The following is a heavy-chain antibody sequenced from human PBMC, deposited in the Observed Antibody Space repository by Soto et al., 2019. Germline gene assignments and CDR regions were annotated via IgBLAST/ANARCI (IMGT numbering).Heavy chain of an antibody. J-gene: IGHJ3*02. CDR1: GFTFSSYA. CDR3: ARDRLRFLEWSTTHDAFDI. D-gene: IGHD3-3*01. V-gene: IGHV3-23*01. Sequence: PGGSLRLSCAASGFTFSSYAMSWVRQAPGKGLEWVSAISGSGGSTYYADSVKGRFTISRDNSKNSLYLQMNSLRAEDTAVYYCARDRLRFLEWSTTHDAFDIWGQGTMVTVSS. CDR2: ISGSGGST.